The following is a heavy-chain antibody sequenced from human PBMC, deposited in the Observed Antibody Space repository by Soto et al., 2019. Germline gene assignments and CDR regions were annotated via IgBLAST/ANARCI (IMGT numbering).Heavy chain of an antibody. CDR1: GFTFSSYA. CDR3: VKGSDCSSFSCFARIDY. D-gene: IGHD2-2*01. Sequence: EVQLLESGGGLVQPGGSLRLSCAASGFTFSSYAMNWVRQAPGKGLEWVSIISGSGGTTYYTDSVKGRFTISRDNSKNTQYLQLSSLRAEDTAVYYCVKGSDCSSFSCFARIDYWGQGTLVTVS. CDR2: ISGSGGTT. V-gene: IGHV3-23*01. J-gene: IGHJ4*02.